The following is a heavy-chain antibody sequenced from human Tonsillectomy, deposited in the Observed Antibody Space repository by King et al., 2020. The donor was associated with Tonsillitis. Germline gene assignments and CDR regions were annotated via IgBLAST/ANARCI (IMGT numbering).Heavy chain of an antibody. Sequence: QLVQSGGRLVQPGRSLRLSCAASGFTVSSNYMSWVRQAPGKGLEWVSVIYSGGSTYYADSVKGRFTISRHNSKNTQYLQMNSLRAEDTAVYYCASVWVPQDWNHVDYYYGMDVWGQGTTVTVSS. D-gene: IGHD1-1*01. V-gene: IGHV3-53*04. CDR3: ASVWVPQDWNHVDYYYGMDV. CDR2: IYSGGST. CDR1: GFTVSSNY. J-gene: IGHJ6*02.